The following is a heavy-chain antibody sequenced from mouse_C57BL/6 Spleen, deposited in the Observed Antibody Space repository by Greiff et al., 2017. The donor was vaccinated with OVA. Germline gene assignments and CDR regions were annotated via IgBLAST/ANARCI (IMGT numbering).Heavy chain of an antibody. V-gene: IGHV2-9-1*01. CDR3: ASIYYGYEGFAY. CDR1: GFSLTSYA. Sequence: VKLMESGPGLVAPSQSLSITCTVSGFSLTSYAISWVRQPPGKGLEWLGVIWTGGGTNYNSALKSRLSISKDNSKSQVFLKMNSLQTDDTARYYCASIYYGYEGFAYWGQGTLVTVSA. D-gene: IGHD2-2*01. CDR2: IWTGGGT. J-gene: IGHJ3*01.